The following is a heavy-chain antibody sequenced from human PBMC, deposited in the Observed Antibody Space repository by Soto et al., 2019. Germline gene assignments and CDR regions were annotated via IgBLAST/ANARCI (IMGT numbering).Heavy chain of an antibody. D-gene: IGHD1-26*01. Sequence: EVQLVESGGGLVHLGGSRRLSCAASGFTFSSYWMTWVRQAPGKGLEWVANIKHDGSEKYNVDSVKGRFTISRDNARNSVFLEMKSLRAEDTAVYSCVRDRSGSYLEGFDYWGQGTLVTVSS. CDR3: VRDRSGSYLEGFDY. CDR1: GFTFSSYW. V-gene: IGHV3-7*01. J-gene: IGHJ4*02. CDR2: IKHDGSEK.